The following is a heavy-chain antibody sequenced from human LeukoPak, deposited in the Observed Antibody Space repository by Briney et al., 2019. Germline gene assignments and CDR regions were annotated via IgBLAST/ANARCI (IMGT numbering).Heavy chain of an antibody. CDR3: ARDRTMVRGVGASDN. V-gene: IGHV3-7*01. CDR1: RFAFNKYA. J-gene: IGHJ4*02. D-gene: IGHD3-10*01. Sequence: GRSLRLSCVASRFAFNKYAMHWVRQAPGKGLEWVANIKHDGSEKNYVDSVRGRFTISKDNAKSSLYLQMNSLRAEDTAVYYCARDRTMVRGVGASDNWGQGTLVAISS. CDR2: IKHDGSEK.